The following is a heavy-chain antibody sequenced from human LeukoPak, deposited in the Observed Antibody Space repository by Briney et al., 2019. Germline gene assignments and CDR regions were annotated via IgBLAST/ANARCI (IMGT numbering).Heavy chain of an antibody. Sequence: GGSLRLSRAASGFTFSSYAMNWVRQAPGKGLEWVSAIGTAGDTYYPGSVKGRFTISRENAKNSLYLQMNSLRAGDTAVYYCARGGRDGYNAHFDYWGQGTLVTVSS. V-gene: IGHV3-13*01. CDR1: GFTFSSYA. D-gene: IGHD5-24*01. CDR3: ARGGRDGYNAHFDY. CDR2: IGTAGDT. J-gene: IGHJ4*02.